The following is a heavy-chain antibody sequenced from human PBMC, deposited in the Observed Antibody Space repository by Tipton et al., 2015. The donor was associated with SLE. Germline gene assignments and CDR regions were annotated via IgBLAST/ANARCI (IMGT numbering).Heavy chain of an antibody. CDR1: GGSISSYY. J-gene: IGHJ3*02. CDR2: IYYRGST. V-gene: IGHV4-59*01. D-gene: IGHD5-18*01. CDR3: ARGARGYSYGDPFDI. Sequence: TLSLTCTVSGGSISSYYWSWIRQPPGKGLEWIGYIYYRGSTNYNPSLKSRVPISVDTSKNHFSLKLTSVTAADTAVYYCARGARGYSYGDPFDIWGQGTMVTVSS.